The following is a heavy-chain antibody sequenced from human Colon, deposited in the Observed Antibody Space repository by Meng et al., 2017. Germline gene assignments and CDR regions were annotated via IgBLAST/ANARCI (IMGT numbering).Heavy chain of an antibody. CDR1: GGSFSGYY. CDR2: IYHSGST. V-gene: IGHV4-34*01. CDR3: ARGPQNYDFWSGYYILVD. J-gene: IGHJ4*02. D-gene: IGHD3-3*01. Sequence: QVQLQQWGAGLLKPSETLSLTCAVSGGSFSGYYWTWIRQPPGKGLEWIWEIYHSGSTNYSPSLKSRVTISVDKSKTQFSLKLSSVTAADTAVYYCARGPQNYDFWSGYYILVDWGQGTLVTVSS.